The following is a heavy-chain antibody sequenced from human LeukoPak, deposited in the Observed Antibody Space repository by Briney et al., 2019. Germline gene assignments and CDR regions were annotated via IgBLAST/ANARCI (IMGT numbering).Heavy chain of an antibody. CDR2: IMSIFDTA. CDR1: GYTFTGYY. Sequence: GASVKVSCKASGYTFTGYYMHWVRQAPGQGLEWMGGIMSIFDTADYAQKFQGRLTITADESTSTAYMELSSLRAEDTAVYYCARVFTMEGYYYYMDVWGKGTTVTVSS. CDR3: ARVFTMEGYYYYMDV. V-gene: IGHV1-69*13. J-gene: IGHJ6*03. D-gene: IGHD3-10*01.